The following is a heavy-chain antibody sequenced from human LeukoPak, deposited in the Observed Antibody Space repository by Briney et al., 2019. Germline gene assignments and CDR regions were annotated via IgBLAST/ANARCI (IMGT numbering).Heavy chain of an antibody. V-gene: IGHV1-2*06. CDR2: INPNSGGT. CDR3: ARDPYYYGSGSYRRIYYYMDV. Sequence: GASVKVSCKASGYTFTGYYMHWVRQAPGQGLEWMGRINPNSGGTNYAQKFQGRVTMTRDTSISTAYMELGRLRSDDTAVYYCARDPYYYGSGSYRRIYYYMDVWGKGTTVTVSS. D-gene: IGHD3-10*01. J-gene: IGHJ6*03. CDR1: GYTFTGYY.